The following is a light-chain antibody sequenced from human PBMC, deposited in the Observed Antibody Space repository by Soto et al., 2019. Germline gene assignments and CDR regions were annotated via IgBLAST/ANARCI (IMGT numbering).Light chain of an antibody. V-gene: IGLV1-40*01. CDR3: QSYDSSLSGVA. Sequence: QSVLTQPPTVSGAPGQRVTISFTGSSSSIGAGYDVHWYQQLPGTAPKLLIYGNSNRPSGVPDRFSGSKSGTSASLAITGLQAEDEADYYCQSYDSSLSGVAFGGGTKLTVL. CDR2: GNS. J-gene: IGLJ2*01. CDR1: SSSIGAGYD.